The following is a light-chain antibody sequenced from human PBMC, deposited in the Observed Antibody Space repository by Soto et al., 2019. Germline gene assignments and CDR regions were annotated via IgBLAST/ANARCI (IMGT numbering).Light chain of an antibody. J-gene: IGLJ2*01. CDR1: SSDVGGYNY. Sequence: QSALTQPASVSGSPGQSITISCTGTSSDVGGYNYVSWYQHHPGKAPKLMIYDVSNRPSGVSNRFSGSKSGNTASLTISGLQAEDEADYYCISYTSTNTMVFGGGTKLTVL. CDR2: DVS. V-gene: IGLV2-14*03. CDR3: ISYTSTNTMV.